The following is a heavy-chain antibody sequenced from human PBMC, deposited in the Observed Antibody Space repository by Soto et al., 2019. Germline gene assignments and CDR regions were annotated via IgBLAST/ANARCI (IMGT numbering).Heavy chain of an antibody. D-gene: IGHD2-21*01. CDR2: IYDSGNT. V-gene: IGHV4-30-4*01. Sequence: QVQLQESGPGLVKPSQTLSLTCTVSGGSISDGAYYWSWIRQPPGKGLEWIGHIYDSGNTYTNPSLKSRLTISVDTSKNHFSLNLNSGTAADTAVYYCASGLSGDKVDQWGQGTLVTVSS. J-gene: IGHJ4*02. CDR1: GGSISDGAYY. CDR3: ASGLSGDKVDQ.